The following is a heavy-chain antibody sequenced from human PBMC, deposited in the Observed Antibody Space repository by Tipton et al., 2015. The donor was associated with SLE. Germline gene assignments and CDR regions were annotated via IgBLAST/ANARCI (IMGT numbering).Heavy chain of an antibody. J-gene: IGHJ5*02. CDR1: GASISSSY. V-gene: IGHV4-59*12. CDR2: IYQSGGT. CDR3: ARGRTMIGHNWFDP. D-gene: IGHD3-22*01. Sequence: TLSLTCNVSGASISSSYLSWIRQPPGKGLEWIGHIYQSGGTYYNPSLKGRVTISVDTSKNQFSLKLRSVTAADTAVYYCARGRTMIGHNWFDPWGQGTLVTVSS.